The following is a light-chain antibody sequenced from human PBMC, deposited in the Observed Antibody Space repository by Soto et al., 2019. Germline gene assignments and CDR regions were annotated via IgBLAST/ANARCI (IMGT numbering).Light chain of an antibody. CDR1: SSDVGGYNY. CDR2: EVS. J-gene: IGLJ1*01. CDR3: SSYTSSSTLV. Sequence: QSALSRSVSGSPGQSVTISCTGTSSDVGGYNYVSWYQQHPGKAPKLMIYEVSNRPSGVSNRFSGSKSGNTASLTISGLQAEDEADYYCSSYTSSSTLVFGTGTKLTVL. V-gene: IGLV2-14*01.